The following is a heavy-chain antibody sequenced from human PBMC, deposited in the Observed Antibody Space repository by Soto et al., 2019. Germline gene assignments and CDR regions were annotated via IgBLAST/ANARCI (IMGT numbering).Heavy chain of an antibody. Sequence: VQLVESGGGVVQPGRSLRLSCAASGFTFSSYAMHWVRQAPGKGLEWVAVISYDGSNKYYADSVKGRFTISRDNSKNTLYLQMNRLRAEDTAVYYCAGNVLMVYAIPFYYG. CDR1: GFTFSSYA. CDR3: AGNVLMVYAIPFYYG. CDR2: ISYDGSNK. J-gene: IGHJ6*01. D-gene: IGHD2-8*01. V-gene: IGHV3-30-3*01.